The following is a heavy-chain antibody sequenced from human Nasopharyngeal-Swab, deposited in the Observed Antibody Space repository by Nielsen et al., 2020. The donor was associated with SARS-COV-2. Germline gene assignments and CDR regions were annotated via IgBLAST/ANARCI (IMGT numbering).Heavy chain of an antibody. CDR1: GFAFTDYS. D-gene: IGHD2-2*01. J-gene: IGHJ4*02. Sequence: GESLKISCAASGFAFTDYSMDWVRQAPGKGLEWVSYITSSSSTRYYADSVKGRFTISRDDPENTLYLQMNSLRPEDTAVYYCAKESSTYYYDNWGQGTLVTVSS. CDR2: ITSSSSTR. V-gene: IGHV3-48*01. CDR3: AKESSTYYYDN.